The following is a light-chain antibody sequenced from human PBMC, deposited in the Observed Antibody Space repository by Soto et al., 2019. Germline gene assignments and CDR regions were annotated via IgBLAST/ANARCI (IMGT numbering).Light chain of an antibody. Sequence: QSALTQPPSVSAAPGQKVTISCSGSSSNIGGNSVSWYQQLPGTAPKLLIYDDNKRPSGIPDRFSGSKSGTSATLGITGFQTGEEADYYCGSWDSSMSAYVFGNGNKVSV. CDR2: DDN. J-gene: IGLJ1*01. V-gene: IGLV1-51*01. CDR3: GSWDSSMSAYV. CDR1: SSNIGGNS.